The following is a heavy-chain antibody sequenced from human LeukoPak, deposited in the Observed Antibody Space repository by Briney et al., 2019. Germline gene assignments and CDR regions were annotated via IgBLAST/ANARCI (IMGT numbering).Heavy chain of an antibody. CDR3: ATEAPSGSHPTD. V-gene: IGHV1-69*13. D-gene: IGHD1-26*01. CDR2: IIPIFGTA. Sequence: SVKLSCKASGGTFSSYAISWVRQAPGQGLEWMGGIIPIFGTANYAQKFQGRVTITADESTSTAYMELSSLRSEDTAVYYCATEAPSGSHPTDWGQGTLVTVSS. CDR1: GGTFSSYA. J-gene: IGHJ4*02.